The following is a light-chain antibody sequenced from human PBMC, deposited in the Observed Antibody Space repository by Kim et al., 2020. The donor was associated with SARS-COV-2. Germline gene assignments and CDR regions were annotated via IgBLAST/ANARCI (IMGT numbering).Light chain of an antibody. CDR2: STT. CDR3: ATWRDSQNGWV. Sequence: TSTIGRHPVLWSQHLPRPAPTLLIHSTTQPPSGLPSLFSGSHSGTSASLAISGLQSADEADYYCATWRDSQNGWVFGGGPQLTVL. J-gene: IGLJ3*02. V-gene: IGLV1-44*01. CDR1: TSTIGRHP.